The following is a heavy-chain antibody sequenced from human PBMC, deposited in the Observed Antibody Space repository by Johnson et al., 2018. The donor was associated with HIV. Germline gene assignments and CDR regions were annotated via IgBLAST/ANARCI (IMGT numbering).Heavy chain of an antibody. CDR3: ARAYYTFWSGYDAFDI. CDR2: INNDGSST. V-gene: IGHV3-74*02. D-gene: IGHD3-3*01. J-gene: IGHJ3*02. Sequence: VQLVESGGGLIQPGGSLRLSCAASGFTFSSYWMHWVRQVPGKGLVWVSRINNDGSSTSYADSVKGRFTISRDNAKNSLYLQMNSLRAEDTAVYYCARAYYTFWSGYDAFDIWGQGTMVTVSS. CDR1: GFTFSSYW.